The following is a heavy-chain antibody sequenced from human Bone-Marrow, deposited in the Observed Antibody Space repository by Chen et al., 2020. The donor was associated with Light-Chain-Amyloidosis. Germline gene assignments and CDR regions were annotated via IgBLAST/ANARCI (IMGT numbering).Heavy chain of an antibody. J-gene: IGHJ4*02. D-gene: IGHD2-8*02. Sequence: DVQMLESGGGLVKPGGYLRLSSAASGFTFRTSWMNWISKAPGKGLVWVSRINPYATRVDYADPVSCRYTIYRHDAKFTVYLQMNILRAEDMAVYYCSREFTGDDDYWVQGSLVTVSS. CDR1: GFTFRTSW. CDR2: INPYATRV. V-gene: IGHV3-74*01. CDR3: SREFTGDDDY.